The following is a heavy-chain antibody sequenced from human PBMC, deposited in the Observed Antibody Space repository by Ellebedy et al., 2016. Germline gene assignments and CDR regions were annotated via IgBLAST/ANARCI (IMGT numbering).Heavy chain of an antibody. CDR3: ARDNFDHYDNDSSGYHFEY. Sequence: GESLKISCAASGSTFSSYAMSWVRQAPGKGLEWVSGISGSGDRTYYADSVKGRFTISRDNSKNTLYLQMNSLRAEDTAVYYCARDNFDHYDNDSSGYHFEYWGQGTLVTVSS. V-gene: IGHV3-23*01. D-gene: IGHD3-22*01. CDR2: ISGSGDRT. CDR1: GSTFSSYA. J-gene: IGHJ4*02.